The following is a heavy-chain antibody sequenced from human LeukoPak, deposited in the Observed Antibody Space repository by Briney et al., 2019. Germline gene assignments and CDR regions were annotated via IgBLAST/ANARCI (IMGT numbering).Heavy chain of an antibody. CDR2: ISRSGTNT. CDR1: GFTFSSHA. Sequence: PGGSLRLSCSASGFTFSSHAMSSVPQAPRMGPEWVAAISRSGTNTYYVDSVKGRFTISRASSKNTLHLQMDSLRAEDTAVYYCAKDWPVSGDHYSPFDYWGQGTLVTVSS. D-gene: IGHD4-11*01. CDR3: AKDWPVSGDHYSPFDY. J-gene: IGHJ4*02. V-gene: IGHV3-23*01.